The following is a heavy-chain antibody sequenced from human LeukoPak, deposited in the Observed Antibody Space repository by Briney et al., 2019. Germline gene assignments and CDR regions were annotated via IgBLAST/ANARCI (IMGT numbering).Heavy chain of an antibody. CDR3: ARHTSHTIGTGDFDY. V-gene: IGHV4-39*01. J-gene: IGHJ4*02. D-gene: IGHD1-1*01. CDR1: GGSISSSSYD. Sequence: SETLSLTCTVSGGSISSSSYDWGGIRQPRGKGLEGIGRIYYSGTTYYHPSRKRQITRSIEKDKNEFSVEGSSVTAADTAVYYCARHTSHTIGTGDFDYWGQGTLVTVSS. CDR2: IYYSGTT.